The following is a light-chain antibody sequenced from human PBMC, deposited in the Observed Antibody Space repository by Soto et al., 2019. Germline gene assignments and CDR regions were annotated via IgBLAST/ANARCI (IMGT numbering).Light chain of an antibody. CDR2: AAS. J-gene: IGKJ1*01. V-gene: IGKV1-27*01. CDR3: QKYNGAPWT. Sequence: DIQMTQSPSSLSASVGDRVTIICRASQGISNYLAWYQQKPGKVPKLLIYAASTLQSGVPSRFSGSGSGTDFTLTISSLQPEDVATYYCQKYNGAPWTFGQGTKVEIK. CDR1: QGISNY.